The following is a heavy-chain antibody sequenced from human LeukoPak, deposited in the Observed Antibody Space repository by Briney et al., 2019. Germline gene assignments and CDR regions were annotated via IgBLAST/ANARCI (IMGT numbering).Heavy chain of an antibody. Sequence: ASVKVSCKASGYTFTGYYMHWVRQAPGQGLEWMGWINPNSGGTNYAQKFQGRVTMTRDTSISTAYMELSRLRSDDTAVYYCATRRFGTASLDYWGQGTLVTVSS. CDR3: ATRRFGTASLDY. CDR1: GYTFTGYY. CDR2: INPNSGGT. D-gene: IGHD2-21*02. J-gene: IGHJ4*02. V-gene: IGHV1-2*02.